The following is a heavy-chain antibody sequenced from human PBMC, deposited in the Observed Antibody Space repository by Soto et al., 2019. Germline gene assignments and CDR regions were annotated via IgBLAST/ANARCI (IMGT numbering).Heavy chain of an antibody. CDR3: ASDQRAAHRNYHYAMDV. CDR2: IIPIFGTA. V-gene: IGHV1-69*01. D-gene: IGHD6-6*01. CDR1: VGTFSSYA. Sequence: QVQLVQSGSEVKKPGSSVKVSCKASVGTFSSYAISWVRQVPGQGPEWMGGIIPIFGTANYAQKFQGRVTINADESTSTDYMELSSLRSEETAVYYCASDQRAAHRNYHYAMDVWGPGTTVPLSS. J-gene: IGHJ6*02.